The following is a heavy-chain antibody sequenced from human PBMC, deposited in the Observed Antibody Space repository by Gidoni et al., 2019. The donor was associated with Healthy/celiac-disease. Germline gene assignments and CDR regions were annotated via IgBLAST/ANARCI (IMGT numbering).Heavy chain of an antibody. CDR3: ARDMRYQPLYYFDY. J-gene: IGHJ4*02. V-gene: IGHV3-30-3*01. Sequence: QVQLVESGGGVVQPGRSLRLSCAASGFTFSSYAMHWVRQAPGKGLEWVAVISYDGSNKYYADSVKGRFTISRDNSKNTLYLQMNSLRAEDTAVYYCARDMRYQPLYYFDYWGQGTLVTVSS. CDR2: ISYDGSNK. CDR1: GFTFSSYA. D-gene: IGHD2-2*01.